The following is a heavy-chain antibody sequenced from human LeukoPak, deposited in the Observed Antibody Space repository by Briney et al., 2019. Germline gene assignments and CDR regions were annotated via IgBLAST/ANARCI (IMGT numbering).Heavy chain of an antibody. CDR1: GFTFSSYE. V-gene: IGHV3-23*01. Sequence: GGSLRLSCAASGFTFSSYEMNWVRQAPGKGLEWVSSISGSGSGGSTYYADSVKGRFTISKDNSKNTLYLQMNSLRAEDTAVYYCAKDPKPQGFHYYGSGSYYNHYYMDVWGKGTTVTISS. J-gene: IGHJ6*03. CDR3: AKDPKPQGFHYYGSGSYYNHYYMDV. CDR2: ISGSGSGGST. D-gene: IGHD3-10*01.